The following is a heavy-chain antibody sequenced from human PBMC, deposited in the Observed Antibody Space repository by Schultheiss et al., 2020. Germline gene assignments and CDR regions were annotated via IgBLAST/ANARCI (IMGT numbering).Heavy chain of an antibody. Sequence: SETLSLTCTVSGGSISSGSYYWSWIRQPAGKGLEWIGYIYYSGSTNYNPSLKSRVTISVDTSKNQFSLKLSSVTAADTAVYYCARRSVPDVWGQGTTVTVSS. CDR3: ARRSVPDV. J-gene: IGHJ6*02. V-gene: IGHV4-61*10. CDR1: GGSISSGSYY. D-gene: IGHD3-3*01. CDR2: IYYSGST.